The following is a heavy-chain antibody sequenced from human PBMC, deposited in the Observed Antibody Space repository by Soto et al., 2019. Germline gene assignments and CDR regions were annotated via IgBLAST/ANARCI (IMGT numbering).Heavy chain of an antibody. J-gene: IGHJ6*02. Sequence: TSETLSLTCAVSAGSISTTNWYVWVRQPPGMGLEWIGEIYHTGTTTYNLSLKSRVTMSVDTSKNQFSLRLSFVTAADTAVYYCATSSGSAYGLDVWGPGATVTVSS. CDR1: AGSISTTNW. CDR2: IYHTGTT. D-gene: IGHD3-10*01. V-gene: IGHV4-4*02. CDR3: ATSSGSAYGLDV.